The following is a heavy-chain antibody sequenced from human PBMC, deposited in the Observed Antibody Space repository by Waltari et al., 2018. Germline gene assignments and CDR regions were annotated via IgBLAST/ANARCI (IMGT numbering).Heavy chain of an antibody. J-gene: IGHJ3*02. V-gene: IGHV1-69*08. CDR1: GGTFSSYA. D-gene: IGHD5-12*01. Sequence: QVQLVQSGAEVKKPGSSVKVSCKASGGTFSSYAISWVRQAPGQGLEWMGRIIPIVGTANDAQKFQGRVTITADKSTSTAYMELSSLRSEDTAVDYCARDLYSGYGSYAFDIWGQGTMVTVSS. CDR3: ARDLYSGYGSYAFDI. CDR2: IIPIVGTA.